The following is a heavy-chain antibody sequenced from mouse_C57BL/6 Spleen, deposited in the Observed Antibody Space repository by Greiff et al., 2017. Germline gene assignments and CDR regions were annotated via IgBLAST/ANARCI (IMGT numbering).Heavy chain of an antibody. CDR1: GYTFTSYW. D-gene: IGHD2-4*01. CDR3: ARQSSYDYDRGRYFDV. Sequence: QVQLKQPGAELVMPGASVKLSCKASGYTFTSYWMHWVKQRPGQGLEWIGEIDPSDSYTNYNQKFQGKSTLTVDKSSSTAYMPLSSLTSEDSAVYYCARQSSYDYDRGRYFDVWGTGTTVTVSS. CDR2: IDPSDSYT. V-gene: IGHV1-69*01. J-gene: IGHJ1*03.